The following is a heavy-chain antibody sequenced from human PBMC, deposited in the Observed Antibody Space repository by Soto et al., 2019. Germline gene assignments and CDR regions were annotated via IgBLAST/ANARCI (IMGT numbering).Heavy chain of an antibody. J-gene: IGHJ6*02. CDR3: ARVPGGITGTTDYYYGMDV. D-gene: IGHD1-7*01. CDR1: GDSVSSNSAA. Sequence: TLSLTCAISGDSVSSNSAAWNWIRQSPSRGLEWLGRTYYRSKWYNDYAVSVKSRITINPDTSKNQFSLQLNSVTPEDTAVYYCARVPGGITGTTDYYYGMDVWGQGTTVTVSS. CDR2: TYYRSKWYN. V-gene: IGHV6-1*01.